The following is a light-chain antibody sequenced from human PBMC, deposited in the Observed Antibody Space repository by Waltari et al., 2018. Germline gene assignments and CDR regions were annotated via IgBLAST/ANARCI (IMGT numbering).Light chain of an antibody. Sequence: QSVVTQPPSASGTPGQRVTISCSGSSSNIGANHVYLYQQVPGTAPKLLVHTNNERPSGVPARFTGSKSGTSASLAIYGLRSEDEADYYCASWDDKLNAWVIGGGTRLTVL. CDR3: ASWDDKLNAWV. CDR2: TNN. CDR1: SSNIGANH. J-gene: IGLJ3*02. V-gene: IGLV1-47*01.